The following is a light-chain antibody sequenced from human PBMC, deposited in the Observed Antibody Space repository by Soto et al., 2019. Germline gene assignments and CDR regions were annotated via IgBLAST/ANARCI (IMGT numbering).Light chain of an antibody. J-gene: IGKJ1*01. Sequence: VMTQSPATLSVSPGESATLSFRASQSISNNLAWYQQKPGQAPRLLMYDASTRATGIPDRFSGSGSGAEFTLTISSLQSEDLAVYYCQQYNNWPPTFGQGTKVEVK. CDR3: QQYNNWPPT. CDR1: QSISNN. V-gene: IGKV3-15*01. CDR2: DAS.